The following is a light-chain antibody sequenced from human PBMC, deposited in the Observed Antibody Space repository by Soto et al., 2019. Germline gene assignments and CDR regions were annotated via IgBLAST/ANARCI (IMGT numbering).Light chain of an antibody. J-gene: IGLJ1*01. Sequence: QAVVTQPSSLSASPGASASLTCTLRSGINVGTYRIYWYQQKPGSPPQYLLRYKSDSDKQQGSGVPSRFSGSKDASANAGILLISGLQFEDEADYYCSSYTSKTTPVFGTGTKLTVL. CDR2: YKSDSDK. CDR1: SGINVGTYR. CDR3: SSYTSKTTPV. V-gene: IGLV5-45*03.